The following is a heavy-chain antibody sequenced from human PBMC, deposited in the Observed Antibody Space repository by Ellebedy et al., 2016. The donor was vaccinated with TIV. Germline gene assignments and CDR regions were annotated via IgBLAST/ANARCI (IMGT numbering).Heavy chain of an antibody. J-gene: IGHJ4*02. CDR3: ARGLARDY. Sequence: MPSETLSLTCAVYGGSFGGYYWSWVRHPPGKGLEWIGEITHSGSTNYNQSLKSRVTISVDTSKNKFSLNLSAVTAADTAVYYCARGLARDYWGQGTLVTVSS. CDR2: ITHSGST. V-gene: IGHV4-34*01. CDR1: GGSFGGYY.